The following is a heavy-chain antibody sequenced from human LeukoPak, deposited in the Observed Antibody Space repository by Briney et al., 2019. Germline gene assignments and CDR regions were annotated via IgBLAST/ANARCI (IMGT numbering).Heavy chain of an antibody. Sequence: GESLKISCQASGYNFTRYWIGWVRQMPGKGLEWMGLLYPRDSDTRYGPSVQGQVTFSADNSINTAYLQWSSLRASDTAIYYCARQMGVASRKYYFDSWGQGTLVTVSA. J-gene: IGHJ4*02. CDR2: LYPRDSDT. CDR3: ARQMGVASRKYYFDS. V-gene: IGHV5-51*01. CDR1: GYNFTRYW. D-gene: IGHD5-12*01.